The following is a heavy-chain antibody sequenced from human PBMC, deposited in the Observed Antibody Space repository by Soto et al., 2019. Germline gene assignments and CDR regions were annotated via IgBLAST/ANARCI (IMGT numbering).Heavy chain of an antibody. D-gene: IGHD4-17*01. V-gene: IGHV1-69*06. J-gene: IGHJ6*02. Sequence: QVQLVQSGAEVKKPGSSVKVSCKASGGTVSSYAISWVRQAPGQGLEWMGGIIPIFGTANYAQKFQGRVTITADKSTSTAYMELSSLRSEDTGVYYCARGFDGDVATYSYSGMDVWGQGTTVTVSS. CDR3: ARGFDGDVATYSYSGMDV. CDR1: GGTVSSYA. CDR2: IIPIFGTA.